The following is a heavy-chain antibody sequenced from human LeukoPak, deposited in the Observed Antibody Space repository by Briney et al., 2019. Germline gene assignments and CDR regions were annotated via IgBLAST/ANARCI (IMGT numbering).Heavy chain of an antibody. CDR3: ARGSSGWYGLVDY. J-gene: IGHJ4*02. CDR1: GFTFSSYR. CDR2: IKQDGSEK. D-gene: IGHD6-19*01. V-gene: IGHV3-7*04. Sequence: SGGSLRLSCAASGFTFSSYRMNWVRQAPGKGLEWVANIKQDGSEKYYVDSVKGRFTISRDNAKNSLFLQMNSLRAEDTAVYYCARGSSGWYGLVDYWGQGTLVTVSS.